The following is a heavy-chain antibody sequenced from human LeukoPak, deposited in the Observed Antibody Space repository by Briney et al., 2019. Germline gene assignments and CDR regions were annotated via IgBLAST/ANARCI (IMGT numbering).Heavy chain of an antibody. D-gene: IGHD2-8*02. CDR2: ISYDGSNK. CDR1: GFTFSSCA. Sequence: GGSLRLSCAASGFTFSSCAMHWVRQAPGKGLEWVAVISYDGSNKYYADSVKGRFTISRDNSKNTLYLQMNSLRAEDTAVYYCAKDPAECDWCPDYWGQGTLVTVSS. V-gene: IGHV3-30-3*01. J-gene: IGHJ4*02. CDR3: AKDPAECDWCPDY.